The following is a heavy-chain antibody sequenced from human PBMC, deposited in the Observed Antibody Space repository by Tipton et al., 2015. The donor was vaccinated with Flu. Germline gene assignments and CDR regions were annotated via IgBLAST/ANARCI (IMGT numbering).Heavy chain of an antibody. CDR1: GGSISSSSYY. J-gene: IGHJ6*03. CDR3: ARLKWLAHMDV. D-gene: IGHD3-22*01. Sequence: TLSLTCTVSGGSISSSSYYWGWIRQPPGKGLEWIGSIYYSGSTYYNPSLKSRVTISVDTSKNQFSLKLSSVTAADTAVYYCARLKWLAHMDVWGKGTTVTVSS. V-gene: IGHV4-39*01. CDR2: IYYSGST.